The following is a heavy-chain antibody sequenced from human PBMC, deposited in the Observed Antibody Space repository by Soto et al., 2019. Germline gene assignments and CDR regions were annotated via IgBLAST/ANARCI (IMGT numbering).Heavy chain of an antibody. CDR1: GYTFTSYG. CDR3: GRFPRVYDFWSGYSYSYYMDV. V-gene: IGHV1-18*01. D-gene: IGHD3-3*01. CDR2: ISAYNGNT. J-gene: IGHJ6*03. Sequence: ASVKVSCKASGYTFTSYGISWVRQAPGQGLEWMGWISAYNGNTNYAQKLQGRVTMTTDTSTSTAYMELRSLRSDDTAVYYCGRFPRVYDFWSGYSYSYYMDVWGKGTTVTLS.